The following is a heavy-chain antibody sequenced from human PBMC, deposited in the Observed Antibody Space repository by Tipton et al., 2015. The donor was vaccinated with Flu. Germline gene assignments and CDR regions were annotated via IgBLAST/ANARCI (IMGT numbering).Heavy chain of an antibody. CDR2: IYSSGST. CDR3: ARTEPRTLYYFDF. V-gene: IGHV4-38-2*01. D-gene: IGHD1-14*01. Sequence: TLSLTCSVSGDSIGSGYYWGWIRQPSGKGLEWIGRIYSSGSTNYNPSLKGRVTISVDTSKNQFSLKLTSVTAADTAVYYCARTEPRTLYYFDFWGQGTLVTVSS. J-gene: IGHJ4*02. CDR1: GDSIGSGYY.